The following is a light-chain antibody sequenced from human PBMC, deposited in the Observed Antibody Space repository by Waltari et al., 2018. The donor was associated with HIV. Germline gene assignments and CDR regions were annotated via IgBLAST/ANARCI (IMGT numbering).Light chain of an antibody. V-gene: IGLV1-44*01. J-gene: IGLJ3*02. Sequence: QSVLTQPPSASGPPGPSVPISCSVSSYNFGRNTVTWYQQYPGTAPKRLIYINSQRPSGVPDRFSGSKSGTSASLAISGLQSEDEAVYYCAAWDDSLDGWVFGGGTNLTVL. CDR2: INS. CDR3: AAWDDSLDGWV. CDR1: SYNFGRNT.